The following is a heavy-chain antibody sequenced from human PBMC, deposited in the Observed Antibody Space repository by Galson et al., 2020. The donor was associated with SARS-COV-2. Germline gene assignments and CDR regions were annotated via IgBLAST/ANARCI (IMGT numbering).Heavy chain of an antibody. V-gene: IGHV3-21*01. CDR3: ATAVGYSSSWYVHYYYYYGMDV. D-gene: IGHD6-13*01. CDR1: GFTFSSYS. CDR2: ISSSSSYI. Sequence: GGSLRLSCAASGFTFSSYSMNWVRQAPGKGLEWVSSISSSSSYIYYADSVKGRFTISRDNAKNSLYLQMNSLRAEDTAVYYCATAVGYSSSWYVHYYYYYGMDVWGQGTTVTVSS. J-gene: IGHJ6*02.